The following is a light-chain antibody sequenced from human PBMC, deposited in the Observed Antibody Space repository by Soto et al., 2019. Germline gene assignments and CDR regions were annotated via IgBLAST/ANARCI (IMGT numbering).Light chain of an antibody. CDR1: QRFDSGY. J-gene: IGKJ2*01. V-gene: IGKV3-20*01. Sequence: ENVLTQSPGTLSLSPGERPTLSCRASQRFDSGYLAWYQQKPGRAPRLLIYGTSTRATGIPDRFSGSGSGTDFTLTINRLEPEDFAVYYCQQYGSSLYTFGQGTKLEIK. CDR2: GTS. CDR3: QQYGSSLYT.